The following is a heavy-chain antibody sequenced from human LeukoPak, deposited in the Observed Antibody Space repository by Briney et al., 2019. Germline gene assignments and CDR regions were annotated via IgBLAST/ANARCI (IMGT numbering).Heavy chain of an antibody. CDR3: AKEYDSGGYGANFDY. J-gene: IGHJ4*02. CDR1: KFTFSHYG. CDR2: ISSDGSIK. V-gene: IGHV3-30*18. D-gene: IGHD3-10*01. Sequence: PGGSLRLSCTASKFTFSHYGMQWVRQAPGKGLEWVAVISSDGSIKVYADSVKGRFTISRDNSRNTMYLQMDSLRAEDTAVYYCAKEYDSGGYGANFDYWGQGTLVTVSS.